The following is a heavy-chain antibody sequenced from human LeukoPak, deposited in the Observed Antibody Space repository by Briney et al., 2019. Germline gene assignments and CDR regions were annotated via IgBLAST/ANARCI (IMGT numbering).Heavy chain of an antibody. CDR1: GGSISSHY. D-gene: IGHD3-10*01. Sequence: SETLSLTCTVSGGSISSHYWSWIRQPPGKGLEWIGYIYYSGSTNYNPSLKSRVTISVDTSKNQFSLKLSSVTAADTAVYYCARGRWFGDDYWGQGTLATVSS. J-gene: IGHJ4*02. CDR2: IYYSGST. V-gene: IGHV4-59*11. CDR3: ARGRWFGDDY.